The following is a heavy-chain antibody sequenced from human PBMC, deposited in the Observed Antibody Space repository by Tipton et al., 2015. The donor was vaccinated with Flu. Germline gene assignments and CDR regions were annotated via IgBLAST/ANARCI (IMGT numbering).Heavy chain of an antibody. CDR3: ARRTYYYGSGEQDY. CDR1: GYSISSGYY. V-gene: IGHV4-38-2*01. Sequence: TLSLTCAVSGYSISSGYYWGWIRQPPGKGLEWIGSISHSGSTYYNPFLKSRVTISLDTSKNQFSLKLSSVTAADTAVYYCARRTYYYGSGEQDYWGQGTLVTVSS. D-gene: IGHD3-10*01. J-gene: IGHJ4*02. CDR2: ISHSGST.